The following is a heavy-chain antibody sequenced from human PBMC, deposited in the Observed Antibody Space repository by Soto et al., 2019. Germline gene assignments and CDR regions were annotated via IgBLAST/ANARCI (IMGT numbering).Heavy chain of an antibody. CDR3: AREGRYSYGRYRPFHGWFAP. CDR2: IYYSGST. Sequence: SETLSLTCTVSGGSISSYYWIWIRQPPGKGLEWIGYIYYSGSTNYNPSLKSRVTISVDTSKNQFSLKLSSVTAADTAVYYCAREGRYSYGRYRPFHGWFAPWVQGTLVTVSS. D-gene: IGHD5-18*01. V-gene: IGHV4-59*01. CDR1: GGSISSYY. J-gene: IGHJ5*02.